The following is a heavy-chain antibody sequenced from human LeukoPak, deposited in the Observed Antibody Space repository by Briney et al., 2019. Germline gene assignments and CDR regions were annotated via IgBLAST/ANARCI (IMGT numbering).Heavy chain of an antibody. V-gene: IGHV3-30*18. CDR1: GFTFSSYG. D-gene: IGHD1-26*01. Sequence: PGRSLRLSCAAPGFTFSSYGMHWVRQAPGKGLEWVAVISYDGSNKYYADSVKGRFTLSRDNSKNTLYLQMNSPRAEDTAVYYCAKAPLLYGMDVWGQGTTVTVSS. CDR3: AKAPLLYGMDV. J-gene: IGHJ6*02. CDR2: ISYDGSNK.